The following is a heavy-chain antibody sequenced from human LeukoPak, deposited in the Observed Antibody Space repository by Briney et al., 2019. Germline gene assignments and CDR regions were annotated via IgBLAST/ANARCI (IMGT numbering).Heavy chain of an antibody. Sequence: SETLSLTCAVYGGSFSGYYWSWIRQPPGKGLEWIGEINHSGSTNHNPSLKSRVTISVDTSKNQFSLKLSSVTAADTAVYYCASWDFWSGYFFDYWGQGTLVTVSS. CDR3: ASWDFWSGYFFDY. V-gene: IGHV4-34*01. CDR1: GGSFSGYY. J-gene: IGHJ4*02. D-gene: IGHD3-3*01. CDR2: INHSGST.